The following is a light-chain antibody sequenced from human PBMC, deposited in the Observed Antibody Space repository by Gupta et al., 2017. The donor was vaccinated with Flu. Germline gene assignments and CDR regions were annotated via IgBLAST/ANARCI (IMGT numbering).Light chain of an antibody. Sequence: NFMLTQPHSVSESPGNTVTISCTRTSGNIGSNYVQWYQQRPGSAPTTIIYEDDHRPSGVPDRFSGSIDSSSNFASLTISGLKTEDESDYFCQYYDSDTVIFGGGTKVTVL. CDR2: EDD. J-gene: IGLJ2*01. CDR1: SGNIGSNY. V-gene: IGLV6-57*03. CDR3: QYYDSDTVI.